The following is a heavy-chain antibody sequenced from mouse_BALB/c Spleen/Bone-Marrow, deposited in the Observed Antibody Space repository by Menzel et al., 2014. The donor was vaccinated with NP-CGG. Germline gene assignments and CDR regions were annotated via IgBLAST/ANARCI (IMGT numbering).Heavy chain of an antibody. CDR3: ARGYGNSAWFAY. D-gene: IGHD2-10*02. J-gene: IGHJ3*01. CDR2: IAPGGGST. Sequence: DLVKPGASVKLSCKASGYTFTSYWINWIKRRPGQGLEWIGRIAPGGGSTYYNEMFKGKATLTVDTSSSTAYIQLSSLSSEDSAVYFCARGYGNSAWFAYWGQGTLVTVSA. V-gene: IGHV1S41*01. CDR1: GYTFTSYW.